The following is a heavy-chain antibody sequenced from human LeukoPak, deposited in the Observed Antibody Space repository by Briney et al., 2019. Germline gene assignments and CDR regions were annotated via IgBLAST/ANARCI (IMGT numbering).Heavy chain of an antibody. D-gene: IGHD3-10*01. V-gene: IGHV4-38-2*02. CDR3: ARYGSGSYLTYYYYYMDV. Sequence: SETLSLTCTVSGYSISSGYYWGWIRQPPGKGLEWIGSIYHSGSTYYNPSLKSRVTISVDTSKNQFSLKLSSVTAADTAVYYRARYGSGSYLTYYYYYMDVWGKGTTVTVSS. J-gene: IGHJ6*03. CDR2: IYHSGST. CDR1: GYSISSGYY.